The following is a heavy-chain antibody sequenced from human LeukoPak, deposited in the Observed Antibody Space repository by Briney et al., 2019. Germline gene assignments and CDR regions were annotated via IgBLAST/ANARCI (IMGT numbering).Heavy chain of an antibody. CDR3: ARGPRRGGRLKPRYCSGGSCYAYNWFDP. Sequence: SETLPLTCTVSGGSISSSSYYWGWIRQPPGKGLEWIGSIYYSGSTYYNPSLKSRVTISVDTSKNQFSLKLSSVTAADTAVYYCARGPRRGGRLKPRYCSGGSCYAYNWFDPWGQGTLVTVSS. CDR2: IYYSGST. D-gene: IGHD2-15*01. V-gene: IGHV4-39*07. CDR1: GGSISSSSYY. J-gene: IGHJ5*02.